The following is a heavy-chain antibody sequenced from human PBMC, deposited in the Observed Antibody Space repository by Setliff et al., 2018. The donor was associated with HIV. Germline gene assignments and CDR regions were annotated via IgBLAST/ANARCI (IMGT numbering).Heavy chain of an antibody. CDR2: IYTGGGT. CDR3: ARVSMVRGVIHYYNYGMDV. J-gene: IGHJ6*02. CDR1: GDSISSDSFF. V-gene: IGHV4-61*02. D-gene: IGHD3-10*01. Sequence: SETLSLTCTVSGDSISSDSFFWSWIRQPAGKGLEWIGRIYTGGGTNYNPSLKSRVTISIDTSKNQFSVKLTSVTAADTAVYYCARVSMVRGVIHYYNYGMDVWGQGTTVTVSS.